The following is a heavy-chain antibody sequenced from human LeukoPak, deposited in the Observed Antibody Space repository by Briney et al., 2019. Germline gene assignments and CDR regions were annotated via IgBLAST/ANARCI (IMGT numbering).Heavy chain of an antibody. CDR2: ISSSSSYI. CDR1: GFTFSSYS. Sequence: GGSLRLSCAASGFTFSSYSMNWGRQAPGMGLEWVSSISSSSSYIYYADAVKGRFTISRDNAKNSLYLQMNSLRAEDTAVYYCARARGYYDSSGYYYGYWGQGTPVTVSS. J-gene: IGHJ4*02. V-gene: IGHV3-21*01. CDR3: ARARGYYDSSGYYYGY. D-gene: IGHD3-22*01.